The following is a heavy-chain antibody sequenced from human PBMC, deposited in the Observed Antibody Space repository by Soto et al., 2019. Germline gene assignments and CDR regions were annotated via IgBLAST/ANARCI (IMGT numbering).Heavy chain of an antibody. CDR2: INHSGST. Sequence: QVQLQQWGAGLLKPSETLSLTCAVYGGSFSGYYWSWIRQPPGKGLEWIGEINHSGSTNYNPSLKSRVTISLDTSKNQFSLKLSSVTASDTAVYYCARTSGTYSSGYRGNWFDPWGQGTLVTVSS. D-gene: IGHD3-22*01. CDR3: ARTSGTYSSGYRGNWFDP. J-gene: IGHJ5*02. V-gene: IGHV4-34*01. CDR1: GGSFSGYY.